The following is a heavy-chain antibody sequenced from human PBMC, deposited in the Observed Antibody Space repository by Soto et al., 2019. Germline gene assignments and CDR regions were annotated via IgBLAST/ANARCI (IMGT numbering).Heavy chain of an antibody. D-gene: IGHD6-25*01. CDR3: VTGYSSGWYY. J-gene: IGHJ4*02. CDR1: GFTFITYA. V-gene: IGHV3-64D*06. CDR2: ISSNGGST. Sequence: EVQLVEAGGDLVQPGGSLRLSCSASGFTFITYAMHWVRQAPGKGLEYVSAISSNGGSTDYADSVKGRFTISRDNSKNRLYLKMSRLRPEDTAVYYCVTGYSSGWYYWGQGTLVTVSS.